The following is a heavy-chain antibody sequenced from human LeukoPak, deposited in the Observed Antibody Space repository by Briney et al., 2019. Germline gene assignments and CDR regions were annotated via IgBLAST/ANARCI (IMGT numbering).Heavy chain of an antibody. CDR2: TSGSGGST. CDR3: AKGGAVSSKSITMVRGTRRYYYYMDV. Sequence: GGSLRLSCAASGFTFSRSNMSWVRQAPGKGLEWVSATSGSGGSTYYADSVKGRFTISRDNSKNTLYLQMNSLRAEDTAVYYCAKGGAVSSKSITMVRGTRRYYYYMDVWGKGTTVTISS. D-gene: IGHD3-10*01. V-gene: IGHV3-23*01. J-gene: IGHJ6*03. CDR1: GFTFSRSN.